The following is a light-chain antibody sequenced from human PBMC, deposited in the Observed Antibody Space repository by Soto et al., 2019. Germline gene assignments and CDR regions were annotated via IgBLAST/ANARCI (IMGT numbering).Light chain of an antibody. J-gene: IGLJ1*01. CDR1: SSNIGSNT. CDR3: AAWDDSLNGYV. CDR2: SNN. Sequence: QYALTQPPSASGTPGQRVTISCSGSSSNIGSNTVNWYQQLPGTAPKLLIYSNNQRPSGVPDRFSGSKSGTSASLAISGLQSEDGADYYCAAWDDSLNGYVFGKGTKVTVL. V-gene: IGLV1-44*01.